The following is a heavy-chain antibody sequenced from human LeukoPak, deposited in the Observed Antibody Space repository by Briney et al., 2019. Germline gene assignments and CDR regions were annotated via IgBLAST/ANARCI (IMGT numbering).Heavy chain of an antibody. CDR3: ARHEYSSSWYYFDY. CDR2: IYYSGST. Sequence: SETLSLTCTVSGGSISSYYWIWIRQPPGKGLEWIGYIYYSGSTNYNPSLKSRVTISVDTSKNQFSLKLSSVTAADTAVYYCARHEYSSSWYYFDYWGQGTLVTVSS. V-gene: IGHV4-59*08. D-gene: IGHD6-13*01. CDR1: GGSISSYY. J-gene: IGHJ4*02.